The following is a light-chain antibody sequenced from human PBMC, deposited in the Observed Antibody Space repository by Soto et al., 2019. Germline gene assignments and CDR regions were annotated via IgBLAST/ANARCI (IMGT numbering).Light chain of an antibody. CDR3: QHTYKTPLT. CDR1: QSISNY. V-gene: IGKV1-39*01. Sequence: DIQMTQSPSSLSASVGDRVTITCRASQSISNYLNWYQQRPGKAPKLLIYLASSLSSGVPSKFSGSGSVTDFTLTISVLQPEDSATYYCQHTYKTPLTFGQGTKVEIK. J-gene: IGKJ1*01. CDR2: LAS.